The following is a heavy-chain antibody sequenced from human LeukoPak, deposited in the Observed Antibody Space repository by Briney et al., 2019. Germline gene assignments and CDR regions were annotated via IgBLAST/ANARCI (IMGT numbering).Heavy chain of an antibody. J-gene: IGHJ3*02. CDR3: ARGVPDYYDSSGYDDAFDI. D-gene: IGHD3-22*01. CDR1: GYTFTSYG. V-gene: IGHV1-18*01. CDR2: ISAYNGNT. Sequence: ASLKVSCKASGYTFTSYGISWVRQAPGQGLEWMGWISAYNGNTNYAQKLQGRVTMTTDTSTSTAYMELRSLRSDDTAVYYCARGVPDYYDSSGYDDAFDIWGQGTMVTVSS.